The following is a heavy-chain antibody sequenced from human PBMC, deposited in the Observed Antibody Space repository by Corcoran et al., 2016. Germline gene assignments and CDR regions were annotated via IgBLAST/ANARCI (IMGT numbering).Heavy chain of an antibody. CDR1: GGSINSYY. CDR3: AYCTKGDYYGMDV. V-gene: IGHV4-59*01. Sequence: QVQLQESGPGLVKPSETLSLTCTVSGGSINSYYWSWIRQPPGKGLEWIGYIYYSGSTNYNPSLKSRVTMSVDTSKNQFSLKLSSVAAADTAVYYCAYCTKGDYYGMDVWVQGTTVTVSS. J-gene: IGHJ6*02. CDR2: IYYSGST. D-gene: IGHD2-8*01.